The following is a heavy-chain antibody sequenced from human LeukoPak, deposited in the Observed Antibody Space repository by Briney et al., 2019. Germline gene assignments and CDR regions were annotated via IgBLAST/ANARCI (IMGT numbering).Heavy chain of an antibody. Sequence: SETLSLTCTVSGGSISSYYWSWIRQPPGKGLEWIGYIYYSGSTNYNPSLKSRVTISVDTSKNQFSLKLSSVTAADTAVHYCARKPTFATLVGAAPFDYWGQGTLVTVSS. D-gene: IGHD1-26*01. V-gene: IGHV4-59*01. CDR1: GGSISSYY. CDR2: IYYSGST. J-gene: IGHJ4*02. CDR3: ARKPTFATLVGAAPFDY.